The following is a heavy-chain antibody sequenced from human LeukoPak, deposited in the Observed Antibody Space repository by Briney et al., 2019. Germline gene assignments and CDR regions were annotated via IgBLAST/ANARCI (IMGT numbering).Heavy chain of an antibody. D-gene: IGHD3-22*01. CDR3: AKVLDGDYDSSGYYHFIDY. CDR2: IRYEVSNK. Sequence: AGGSLRLSCAASGFTFSSYGMHWVRQAPGKGLEWGAFIRYEVSNKYYADSVKCRFTISRDNSKNTLYLQMNSLRAEDTAVYYCAKVLDGDYDSSGYYHFIDYWGQGTLVTVSS. J-gene: IGHJ4*02. CDR1: GFTFSSYG. V-gene: IGHV3-30*02.